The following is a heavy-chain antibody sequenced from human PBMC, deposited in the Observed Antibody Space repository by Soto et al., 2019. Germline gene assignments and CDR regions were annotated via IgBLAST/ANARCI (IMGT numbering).Heavy chain of an antibody. CDR2: ISSSGDST. V-gene: IGHV3-64*02. CDR1: GFTFKTYY. D-gene: IGHD3-10*01. Sequence: GGSLRLSCAASGFTFKTYYMHWVRQAPGKGPEYVSAISSSGDSTYYADSVKGRFTISRDNSKNTMYLQMGSLRVEDMAFYYCAIGIYFGSARYYFDYWGQGALVTVSS. CDR3: AIGIYFGSARYYFDY. J-gene: IGHJ4*02.